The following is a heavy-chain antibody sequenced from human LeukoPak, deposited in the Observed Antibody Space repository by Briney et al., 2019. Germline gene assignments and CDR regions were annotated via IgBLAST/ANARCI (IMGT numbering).Heavy chain of an antibody. CDR1: GFTYSNHW. J-gene: IGHJ4*02. V-gene: IGHV3-7*01. Sequence: GGSLRLSCAASGFTYSNHWMSWVRQAPGKGLEWVGNIKEDGSQKYYAGSVKGRFTISRDNAKNSLYLQMNSLRVEDTAVYYCARDGGWGWDYWGQRTLVTVSS. D-gene: IGHD6-19*01. CDR3: ARDGGWGWDY. CDR2: IKEDGSQK.